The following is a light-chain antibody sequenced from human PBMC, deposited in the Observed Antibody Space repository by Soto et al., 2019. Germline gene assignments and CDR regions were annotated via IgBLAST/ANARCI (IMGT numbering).Light chain of an antibody. CDR1: SSDVGGYHY. V-gene: IGLV2-11*01. J-gene: IGLJ2*01. CDR2: DVN. CDR3: CSYAGSYTLV. Sequence: QSALTQPRSVSGSPGQSVTLSCTGTSSDVGGYHYVSWYQHHPGKAPKIIILDVNQRPSGVPDRFSGSKSGNTASLTISGLQTEDEADYYCCSYAGSYTLVFGGGTKVTVL.